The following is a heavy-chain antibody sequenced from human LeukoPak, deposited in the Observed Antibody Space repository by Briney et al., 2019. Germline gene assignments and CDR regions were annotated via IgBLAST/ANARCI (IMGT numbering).Heavy chain of an antibody. CDR2: INGDGSST. Sequence: GGSLRLSYAASGFTFSSYWMHWVRQAPGKGLVWVSRINGDGSSTIYADSVKGRFTISRDNAKNTLFLQMNSLRAEDTAVYYCARWWLRSGDYWGQGTLVTVSS. J-gene: IGHJ4*02. CDR1: GFTFSSYW. CDR3: ARWWLRSGDY. V-gene: IGHV3-74*01. D-gene: IGHD5-12*01.